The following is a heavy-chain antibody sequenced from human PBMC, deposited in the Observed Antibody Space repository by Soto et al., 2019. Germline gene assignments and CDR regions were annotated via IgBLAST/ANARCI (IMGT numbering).Heavy chain of an antibody. V-gene: IGHV4-4*07. Sequence: LSLTCSVSGVSMRNSYWTWIRQSAGKGLEWIGRISTSGNTNYNPSLNSRLTMSVDTSKNQVSLKLTSVTAADTAVYYCARGGGVPALGDPWGQGTLVTVSS. CDR2: ISTSGNT. CDR3: ARGGGVPALGDP. D-gene: IGHD3-16*01. J-gene: IGHJ5*02. CDR1: GVSMRNSY.